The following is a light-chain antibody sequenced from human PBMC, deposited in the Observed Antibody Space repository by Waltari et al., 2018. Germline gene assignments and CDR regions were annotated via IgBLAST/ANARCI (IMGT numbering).Light chain of an antibody. CDR3: QQSYSTPRT. V-gene: IGKV1-39*01. CDR2: AAS. Sequence: DIQMTQSPSSLSASVGDRVTITCRASQSISIYLNWYQQKPGKAPKLLIYAASSLQSGVPSNFSGSGSGTDVTLTIGSLQPEDFATYYCQQSYSTPRTFGQGTKVEIK. CDR1: QSISIY. J-gene: IGKJ1*01.